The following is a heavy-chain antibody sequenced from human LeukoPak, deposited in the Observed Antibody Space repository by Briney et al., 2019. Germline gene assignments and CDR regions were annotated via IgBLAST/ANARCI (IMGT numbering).Heavy chain of an antibody. CDR2: ISGSGGSR. J-gene: IGHJ4*02. V-gene: IGHV3-23*01. CDR1: GFTFSSYA. CDR3: AKTDSSGYSYFDY. Sequence: HAGGSLRLSCAASGFTFSSYAMSWVRQAPGKGLEWVSAISGSGGSRYYADSVKGRFTISRDNSKNTVYMQMNSLRAEDTAVYYCAKTDSSGYSYFDYWGQGTLVTVSS. D-gene: IGHD3-22*01.